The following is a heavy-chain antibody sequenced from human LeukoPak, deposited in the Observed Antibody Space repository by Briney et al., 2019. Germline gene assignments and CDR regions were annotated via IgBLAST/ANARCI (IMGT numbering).Heavy chain of an antibody. CDR1: GFTVSSNY. CDR2: IYSGGNT. Sequence: GGSLRLSCAASGFTVSSNYMSWVRQAPGKGLEWVSLIYSGGNTYYADSVKGRFTISTDNSKNTLYLQMNSLIAEDTAVYYCASQKYCTNGICYRKYYFDYWGQGTLVTVSS. V-gene: IGHV3-66*04. J-gene: IGHJ4*02. D-gene: IGHD2-8*01. CDR3: ASQKYCTNGICYRKYYFDY.